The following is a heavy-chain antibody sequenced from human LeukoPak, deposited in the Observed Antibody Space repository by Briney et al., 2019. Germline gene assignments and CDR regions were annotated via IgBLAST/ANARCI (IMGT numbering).Heavy chain of an antibody. Sequence: GASVRVSYTASGYTFTHYYIHWMRQAPGQGLEWMGWINPKRGVTTYAQKFQGSVTMTRDTSITTAYMELTRLRSDDTTIYYCARERNYGDYGNAFDVWGQGTKVTVSS. J-gene: IGHJ3*01. CDR3: ARERNYGDYGNAFDV. D-gene: IGHD4-17*01. CDR1: GYTFTHYY. CDR2: INPKRGVT. V-gene: IGHV1-2*02.